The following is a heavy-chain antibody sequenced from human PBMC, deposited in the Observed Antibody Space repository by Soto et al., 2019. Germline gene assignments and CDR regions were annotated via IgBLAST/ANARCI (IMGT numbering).Heavy chain of an antibody. CDR2: ISGSGGST. V-gene: IGHV3-23*01. CDR3: AKDRRRGDYYYYGMDV. Sequence: EVQLLESGGGLVQPGGSLRLSCAASGFTFSSYAMSWVRQAPGKGLEWVSAISGSGGSTYYADSVKGRFTISRDNSKNSLYLQMSSLRAEDTAVYYCAKDRRRGDYYYYGMDVWGQGTTVTVSS. J-gene: IGHJ6*02. D-gene: IGHD3-10*01. CDR1: GFTFSSYA.